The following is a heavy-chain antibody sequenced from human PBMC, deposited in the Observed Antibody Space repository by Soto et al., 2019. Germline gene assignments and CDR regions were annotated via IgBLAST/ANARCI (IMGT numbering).Heavy chain of an antibody. CDR1: GGTFSSYA. Sequence: GASVKVSCKASGGTFSSYAISWVRQAPGQGLEWMGGIIPIFGNTNYAQKLQGRVTMTTDTSTSTAYMELRSLRSDDTAVYYCASSLVATDAFDIWRQGTMVTVSS. J-gene: IGHJ3*02. CDR2: IIPIFGNT. CDR3: ASSLVATDAFDI. V-gene: IGHV1-18*01. D-gene: IGHD5-12*01.